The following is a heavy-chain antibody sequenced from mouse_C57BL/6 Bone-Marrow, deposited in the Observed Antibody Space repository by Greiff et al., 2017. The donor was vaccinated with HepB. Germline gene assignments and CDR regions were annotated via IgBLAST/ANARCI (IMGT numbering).Heavy chain of an antibody. Sequence: QVQLQQSGPELVKPGASVKISCKASGYTFTDYYINWVKQRPGQGLEWIGWIFPGSGSTYYNEKIKGKATLTVDKSSSTAYMLLSSLTSEDSAVYFCAREEGNLLPYFDYWGQGTTLTVSS. D-gene: IGHD1-1*01. CDR2: IFPGSGST. J-gene: IGHJ2*01. V-gene: IGHV1-75*01. CDR1: GYTFTDYY. CDR3: AREEGNLLPYFDY.